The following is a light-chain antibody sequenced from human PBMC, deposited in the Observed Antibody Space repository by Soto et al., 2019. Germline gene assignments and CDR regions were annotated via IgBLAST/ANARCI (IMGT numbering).Light chain of an antibody. CDR3: MQALQTPPWT. Sequence: DIVMPQSPLSLPVTPGEPSSIACRSSQRLLHSNGYNYLDWYLQKPGQSPQLLIYLGSNRSSGVPDRFSGSGSGTDFTLKISRVEAEDVGVYYCMQALQTPPWTFGQGTKVDIK. J-gene: IGKJ1*01. CDR1: QRLLHSNGYNY. V-gene: IGKV2-28*01. CDR2: LGS.